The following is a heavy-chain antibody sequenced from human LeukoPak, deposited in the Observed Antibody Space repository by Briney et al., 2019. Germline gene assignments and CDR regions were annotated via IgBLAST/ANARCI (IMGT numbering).Heavy chain of an antibody. V-gene: IGHV3-53*01. CDR3: ARRAGAYSHPYDY. J-gene: IGHJ4*02. D-gene: IGHD4/OR15-4a*01. Sequence: GGSLRLSCTVSGFTFSSNSMSWVRQAPGKGLEWVSFIYSDNTHYSDSVKGRFTISRDNSKNTLYLQMNSLRAEDAAVYYCARRAGAYSHPYDYWGQGTLVTVSS. CDR1: GFTFSSNS. CDR2: IYSDNT.